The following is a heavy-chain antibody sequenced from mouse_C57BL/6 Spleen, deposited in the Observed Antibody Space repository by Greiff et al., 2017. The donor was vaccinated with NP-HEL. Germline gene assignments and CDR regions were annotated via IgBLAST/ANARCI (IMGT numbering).Heavy chain of an antibody. CDR2: IDPSDSYT. CDR3: ARQDDGYGGFAY. Sequence: QVQLQQPGVELVKPGASVKLSCKASGYTFTSYWMQWVKQRPGQGLEWIGEIDPSDSYTNYNQKFKGKATLTVDTSSSTAYMQLSSLTSEDSAVYYCARQDDGYGGFAYWGQGTLVTVSA. D-gene: IGHD2-3*01. CDR1: GYTFTSYW. V-gene: IGHV1-50*01. J-gene: IGHJ3*01.